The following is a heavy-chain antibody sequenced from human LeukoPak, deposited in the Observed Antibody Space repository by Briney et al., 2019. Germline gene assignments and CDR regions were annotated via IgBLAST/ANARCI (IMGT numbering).Heavy chain of an antibody. V-gene: IGHV3-33*06. D-gene: IGHD1-1*01. Sequence: PGGSLRLSCAASGFTFSSYGMHWVRQAPGKGLEWVAVMWCDGNYNYYADSVKGRFTISRDISKNTLYLQMSSLRAEDTAVYYCAKSKGATGTYSFDSWGQGTLVTVSS. CDR2: MWCDGNYN. J-gene: IGHJ4*02. CDR3: AKSKGATGTYSFDS. CDR1: GFTFSSYG.